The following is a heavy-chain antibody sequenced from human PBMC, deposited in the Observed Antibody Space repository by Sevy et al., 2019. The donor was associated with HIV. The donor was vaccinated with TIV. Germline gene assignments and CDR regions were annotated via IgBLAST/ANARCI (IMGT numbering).Heavy chain of an antibody. D-gene: IGHD3-9*01. Sequence: ASVKVSCKASGYTFTGYYMHWVRQAPGQGLEWMGWINPNSGGTNYAQKFQGRVTMTRDTSIGTAYMELGRLRSDDTAVYYCARDPPTYYDILTGYHDWYFDLWGRGTLVTVSS. CDR2: INPNSGGT. V-gene: IGHV1-2*02. J-gene: IGHJ2*01. CDR3: ARDPPTYYDILTGYHDWYFDL. CDR1: GYTFTGYY.